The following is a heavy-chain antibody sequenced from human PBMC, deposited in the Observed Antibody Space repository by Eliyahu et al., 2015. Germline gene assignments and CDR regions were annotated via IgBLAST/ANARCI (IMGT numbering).Heavy chain of an antibody. J-gene: IGHJ4*02. Sequence: QVQLQQWGAGLLKPSETLSLTXAVYGGSFSGYYWSWIRQPPGKGLEWIGEINHSGSTNYNPSLKSRVTISVDTSKNQFSLKLSSVTAADTAVYYCARPRLAAAGRRELGYWGQGTLVTVSS. CDR3: ARPRLAAAGRRELGY. V-gene: IGHV4-34*01. CDR2: INHSGST. D-gene: IGHD6-13*01. CDR1: GGSFSGYY.